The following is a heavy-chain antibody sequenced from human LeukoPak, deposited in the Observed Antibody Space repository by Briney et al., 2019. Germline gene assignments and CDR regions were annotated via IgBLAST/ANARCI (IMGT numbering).Heavy chain of an antibody. Sequence: GGSLRLSCAASGFTFSSYSMHWVRQAPGKGLEWVAFIRYDGSNKYYADSVKGRFTISRDNSKNTLYLQMNSLRAEDTAVYYCAKDSYRYCSSTSCYAFGIWGQGTMVTVSS. CDR1: GFTFSSYS. CDR3: AKDSYRYCSSTSCYAFGI. CDR2: IRYDGSNK. V-gene: IGHV3-30*02. D-gene: IGHD2-2*01. J-gene: IGHJ3*02.